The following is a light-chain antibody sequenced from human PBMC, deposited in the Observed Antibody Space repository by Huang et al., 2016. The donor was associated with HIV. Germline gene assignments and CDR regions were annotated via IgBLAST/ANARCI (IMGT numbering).Light chain of an antibody. CDR2: DAS. V-gene: IGKV3-11*01. CDR3: QQRSNWRT. Sequence: EIVLTQSPATLSLSPGERATLSCRASQSVSSYLAWYKQKPGQAPRLLIYDASNRATGIPARCSGSGSGTDFTLTISSLEPEAFAVYYCQQRSNWRTFGQGTRLEIK. CDR1: QSVSSY. J-gene: IGKJ5*01.